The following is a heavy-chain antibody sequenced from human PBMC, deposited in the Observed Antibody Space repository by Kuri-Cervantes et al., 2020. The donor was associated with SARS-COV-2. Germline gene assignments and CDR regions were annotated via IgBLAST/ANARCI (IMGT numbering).Heavy chain of an antibody. CDR3: AKDEGDIVVVPAATGY. CDR2: ISYDGSNK. CDR1: RFSFSSYT. Sequence: LSLTCAASRFSFSSYTLHWVRQAPGKGLECVAVISYDGSNKYYADSVKGRFTISRDNSKNTLYLQMNSLRAEDTAVYYCAKDEGDIVVVPAATGYWGQGTLVTVSS. J-gene: IGHJ4*02. D-gene: IGHD2-2*01. V-gene: IGHV3-30-3*01.